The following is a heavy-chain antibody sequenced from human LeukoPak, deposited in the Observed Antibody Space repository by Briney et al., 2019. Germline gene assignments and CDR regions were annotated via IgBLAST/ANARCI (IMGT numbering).Heavy chain of an antibody. CDR1: GFTFSDYW. D-gene: IGHD6-19*01. V-gene: IGHV3-74*01. J-gene: IGHJ4*02. Sequence: PGGSLRLSCVASGFTFSDYWMHWVRHAPGKGLVWVARMNSDGTTTNYADSVKGRFTISRDNAKNTLFLQMNSLGAEDTAVYYCARAGWYRFDYWGQGTVVTVSS. CDR2: MNSDGTTT. CDR3: ARAGWYRFDY.